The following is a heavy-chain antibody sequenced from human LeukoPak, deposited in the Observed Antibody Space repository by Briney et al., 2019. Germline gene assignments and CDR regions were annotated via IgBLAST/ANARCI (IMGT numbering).Heavy chain of an antibody. Sequence: SVKVSCKASGGTFSSYAISWVRQAPGQGLEWMGRIIPIFGTANYAQKFQGRVTITTDESTSTAYMELSSLRSEDTAVYYCARRGRYVGDAFDIWGQGTMVTVSS. J-gene: IGHJ3*02. CDR3: ARRGRYVGDAFDI. CDR2: IIPIFGTA. D-gene: IGHD1-14*01. V-gene: IGHV1-69*05. CDR1: GGTFSSYA.